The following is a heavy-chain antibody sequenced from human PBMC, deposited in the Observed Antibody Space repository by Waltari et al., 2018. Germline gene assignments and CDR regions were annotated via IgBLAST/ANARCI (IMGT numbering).Heavy chain of an antibody. CDR1: GFTFSTSG. J-gene: IGHJ4*02. CDR3: ARGGGLYYNDGSGPIDY. D-gene: IGHD3-22*01. Sequence: QMVESGGGVVQPGRSLRLSCEVSGFTFSTSGMHWVRKAPGKGLEWVAFISFDGSKIKYGDSVKGRLTISRDNSRLFLQLNSLTAVDTAMYFCARGGGLYYNDGSGPIDYWGQGTLVTVSS. V-gene: IGHV3-33*05. CDR2: ISFDGSKI.